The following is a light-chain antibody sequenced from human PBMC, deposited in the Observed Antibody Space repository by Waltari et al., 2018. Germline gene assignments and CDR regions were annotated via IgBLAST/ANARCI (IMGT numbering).Light chain of an antibody. Sequence: QSVLTQPTSASETTGQRVTISCHGSSSNSVSHNINVYHQLPGTAPKLLIYSNYQRPSGVPDRFSGSRSGTSASLAISGLQSEDEADYYCAAWDDGLSGRSWVFGGGTKLTVL. CDR1: SSNSVSHN. V-gene: IGLV1-44*01. CDR2: SNY. J-gene: IGLJ3*02. CDR3: AAWDDGLSGRSWV.